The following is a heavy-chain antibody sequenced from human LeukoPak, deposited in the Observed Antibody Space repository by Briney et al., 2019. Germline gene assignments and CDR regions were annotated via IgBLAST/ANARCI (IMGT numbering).Heavy chain of an antibody. V-gene: IGHV3-74*01. CDR1: GFTFSKYW. CDR2: INTDGTVT. D-gene: IGHD6-19*01. J-gene: IGHJ4*02. Sequence: GGSLRLSCAASGFTFSKYWMLWVRQAPGKGMESVSRINTDGTVTTYADSVKGRFTVSRDNSDNTMFLQMNSVRDEDTAVYYCATKQWLAPPPDSWGQGTPVTVSS. CDR3: ATKQWLAPPPDS.